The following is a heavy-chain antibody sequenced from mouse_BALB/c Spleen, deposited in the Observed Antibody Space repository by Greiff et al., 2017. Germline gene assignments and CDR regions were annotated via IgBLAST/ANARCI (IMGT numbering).Heavy chain of an antibody. CDR3: ARHSELAYYAMDY. Sequence: EVKLMESGGGLVKPGGSLKLSCAASGFTFSSYTMSWVRQTPEKRLEWVAYISNGGGSTYYPDTVKGRFTISRDNAKNTLYLQMSSLKSEDTAMYYCARHSELAYYAMDYWGQGTSVTVSS. CDR1: GFTFSSYT. CDR2: ISNGGGST. D-gene: IGHD4-1*01. V-gene: IGHV5-12-2*01. J-gene: IGHJ4*01.